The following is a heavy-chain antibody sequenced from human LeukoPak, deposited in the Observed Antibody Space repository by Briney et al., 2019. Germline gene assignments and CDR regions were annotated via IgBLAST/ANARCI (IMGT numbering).Heavy chain of an antibody. D-gene: IGHD3-9*01. Sequence: GGSLRLSCAAYRFTFSSYGMHWVRQAPGKGLEWVAVISYDGSNKYYADAVKGRFTISRDNSKNTLYLQMNSLRAEDTAVYYCAKFPIFWQPDAFDIWGQGTMVTVSS. J-gene: IGHJ3*02. CDR3: AKFPIFWQPDAFDI. CDR2: ISYDGSNK. CDR1: RFTFSSYG. V-gene: IGHV3-30*18.